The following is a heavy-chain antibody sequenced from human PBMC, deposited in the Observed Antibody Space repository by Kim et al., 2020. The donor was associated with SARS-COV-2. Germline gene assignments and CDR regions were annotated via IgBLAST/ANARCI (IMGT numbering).Heavy chain of an antibody. CDR2: INHSGST. Sequence: SETLSLTCAVYGGSFSGYYWSWIRQPPGKGLEWIGEINHSGSTNYNPSLKSRVTISVDTSKNQFSLKLSSVTAADTAVYYCARGQRRIRLDYWGQGTLVTVSS. D-gene: IGHD2-15*01. CDR3: ARGQRRIRLDY. J-gene: IGHJ4*02. CDR1: GGSFSGYY. V-gene: IGHV4-34*01.